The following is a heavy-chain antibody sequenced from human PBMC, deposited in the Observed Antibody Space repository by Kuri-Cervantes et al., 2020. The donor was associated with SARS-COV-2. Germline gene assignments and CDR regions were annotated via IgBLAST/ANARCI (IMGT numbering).Heavy chain of an antibody. CDR2: IRSSGGIYM. CDR1: GFTFSDYY. V-gene: IGHV3-11*01. D-gene: IGHD2-15*01. J-gene: IGHJ6*02. Sequence: GESLKISCAASGFTFSDYYMSWIRQAPGKGLEWVSYIRSSGGIYMQYADSVKGRFTISRDNAKKSLYLEVNSLRAEDTAVYYCARQGYCSGGSCYSGAMDVWGQGTTVTVSS. CDR3: ARQGYCSGGSCYSGAMDV.